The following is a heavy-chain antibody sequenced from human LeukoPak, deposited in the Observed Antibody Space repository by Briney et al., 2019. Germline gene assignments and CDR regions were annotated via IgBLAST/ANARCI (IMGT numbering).Heavy chain of an antibody. J-gene: IGHJ5*02. D-gene: IGHD4-17*01. V-gene: IGHV4-38-2*01. CDR2: IYHSGST. CDR1: GYSISSGYY. Sequence: PSETLSLTCAVSGYSISSGYYWGWIRQPPGKGLEWIGSIYHSGSTYYNPSLKSRVTISVDTSKNQFSLKLSSVTAADTAMYYCARAGDYVESILNWFDPWGQGTLVTVSS. CDR3: ARAGDYVESILNWFDP.